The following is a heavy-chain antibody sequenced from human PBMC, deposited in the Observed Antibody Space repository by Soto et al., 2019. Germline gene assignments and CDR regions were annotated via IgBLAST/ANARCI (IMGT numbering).Heavy chain of an antibody. V-gene: IGHV4-4*02. CDR1: GGSISSSNW. D-gene: IGHD2-15*01. J-gene: IGHJ5*02. CDR2: IYHSGST. Sequence: SETLSLTCAVSGGSISSSNWWRWVRQPPGKGLEWIGEIYHSGSTNYNPSLKSRVTISVDKSKNQFSLKLSSVTAADTAVYYCARVRYCSGGSCYWFDPWGQGTLVTVSS. CDR3: ARVRYCSGGSCYWFDP.